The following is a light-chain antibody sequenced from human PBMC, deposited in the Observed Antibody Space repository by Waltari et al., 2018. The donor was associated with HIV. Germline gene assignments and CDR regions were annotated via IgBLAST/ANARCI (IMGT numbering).Light chain of an antibody. CDR2: EVS. Sequence: QSALTQPASVSGSPALSLTITCPGTSSDGRGYNCGSWYQQHPGNAPKLMIYEVSNRPSGVSNRFTGSKSGNTASLTISGLQAEDVADYYCSSYASSSTPYVFGTGTKVTVL. CDR3: SSYASSSTPYV. CDR1: SSDGRGYNC. J-gene: IGLJ1*01. V-gene: IGLV2-14*01.